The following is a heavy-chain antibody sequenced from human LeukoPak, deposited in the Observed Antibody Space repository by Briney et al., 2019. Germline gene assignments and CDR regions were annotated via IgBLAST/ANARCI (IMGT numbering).Heavy chain of an antibody. CDR3: AKDNRRHYTSGPNPDSLH. CDR2: IKQDGSEK. CDR1: GFTFSSYW. V-gene: IGHV3-7*03. J-gene: IGHJ4*02. D-gene: IGHD6-19*01. Sequence: GGSLRLSCAASGFTFSSYWMSWVRQAPGKGLEWVANIKQDGSEKYYVDSVKGRFTISKDNAKNSLYLQMNSLRVEDTAFYYCAKDNRRHYTSGPNPDSLHWGQGALVTVSS.